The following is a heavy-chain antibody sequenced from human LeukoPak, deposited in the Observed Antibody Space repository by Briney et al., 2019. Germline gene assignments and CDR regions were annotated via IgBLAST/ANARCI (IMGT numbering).Heavy chain of an antibody. V-gene: IGHV3-48*02. J-gene: IGHJ4*02. CDR3: AREDYDSSGYYSGY. Sequence: PGGSLRLSCAASGFTFSSYSMNWVRQAPGKGLEWASYISSSSSTIYYADSVKGRFTISRDNAKNSLYLQMNSLRDEDTAVYYCAREDYDSSGYYSGYWGQGTLVTVSS. CDR2: ISSSSSTI. CDR1: GFTFSSYS. D-gene: IGHD3-22*01.